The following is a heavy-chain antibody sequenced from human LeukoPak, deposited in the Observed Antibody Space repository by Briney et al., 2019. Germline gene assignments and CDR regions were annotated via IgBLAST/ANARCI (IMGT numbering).Heavy chain of an antibody. D-gene: IGHD3-16*01. CDR1: GFTFSRYS. CDR3: VCLGLGGLSLD. V-gene: IGHV3-74*01. Sequence: GGSLRLSCAASGFTFSRYSMHWVRQAPGKGLVWVSHVNSDGSGTDYADSVKGRFTISRDNAKNALYLQMNSLRVEDTAVYYCVCLGLGGLSLDWGQGTLVTVSS. CDR2: VNSDGSGT. J-gene: IGHJ4*02.